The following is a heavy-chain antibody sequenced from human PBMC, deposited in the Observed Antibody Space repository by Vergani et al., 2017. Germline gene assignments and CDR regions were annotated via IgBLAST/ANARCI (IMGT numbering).Heavy chain of an antibody. J-gene: IGHJ2*01. CDR3: ARPGSIEMATKITVDWYFDL. V-gene: IGHV5-51*01. CDR1: GYSLTSYW. CDR2: IYPGDSDT. D-gene: IGHD5-24*01. Sequence: VQLVQSGAEVKKPGESLQISCKGSGYSLTSYWLGWVRQMPGKGLAWMGIIYPGDSDTRYSPSFQGQVTISADKSISTAYLQWSSLKASDTAMDYCARPGSIEMATKITVDWYFDLWGRGTLVTVSS.